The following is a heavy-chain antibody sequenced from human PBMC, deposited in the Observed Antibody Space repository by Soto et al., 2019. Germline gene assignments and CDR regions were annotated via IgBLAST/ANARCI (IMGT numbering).Heavy chain of an antibody. CDR3: VKGGLIRRFDS. CDR2: ISGDGEST. D-gene: IGHD3-16*01. Sequence: EMQLLDSGGDLVHPGGSLRLSCGASGFTFRDYVMGWVRQAPGKGLGWVSGISGDGESTDYTDSVKGRCTISRDNSKNTVDLPMTRVSAADTALYYCVKGGLIRRFDSWGQGTLVTVSS. CDR1: GFTFRDYV. J-gene: IGHJ4*02. V-gene: IGHV3-23*01.